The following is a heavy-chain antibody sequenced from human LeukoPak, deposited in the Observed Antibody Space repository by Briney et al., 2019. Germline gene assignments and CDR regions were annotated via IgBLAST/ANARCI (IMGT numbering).Heavy chain of an antibody. CDR2: FDPEDGET. D-gene: IGHD3-22*01. J-gene: IGHJ6*02. CDR3: ARNYYYDSSGYVPYYYYGMDV. Sequence: ASVKVSCKVSGYTLTELSMHWVRQAPGKGLEWMGGFDPEDGETIYAQKFQGRVTMTEDTSTDTAYMELSSLRSEDTAVYYCARNYYYDSSGYVPYYYYGMDVWGQGTTVTVSS. V-gene: IGHV1-24*01. CDR1: GYTLTELS.